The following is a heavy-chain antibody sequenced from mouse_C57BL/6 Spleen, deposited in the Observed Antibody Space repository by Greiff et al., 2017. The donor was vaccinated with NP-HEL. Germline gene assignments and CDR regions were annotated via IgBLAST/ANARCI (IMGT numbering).Heavy chain of an antibody. CDR2: IDPEDGET. J-gene: IGHJ3*01. D-gene: IGHD1-1*01. V-gene: IGHV14-2*01. CDR1: GFNIKDYY. CDR3: AITTVVAKGPAWFAY. Sequence: EVQLQQSGAELVKPGASVKLSCTASGFNIKDYYMHWVKQRTEQGLEWIGRIDPEDGETKYAPKFQGKATITADTSSNTAYLQLSSLTSEDTAVYYCAITTVVAKGPAWFAYWGQGTLVTVSA.